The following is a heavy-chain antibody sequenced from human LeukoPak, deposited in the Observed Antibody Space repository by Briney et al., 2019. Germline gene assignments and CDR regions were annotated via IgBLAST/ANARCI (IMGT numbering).Heavy chain of an antibody. Sequence: PGGSLRLSCAASGFTFSSYAMSWVRQAPGKGLEWVSAIGGGITNTFYAASVEGRFTLSRDNSKNTLFLQMNSLRAEDTAVYFCATRGVGTTYYWGQGTLVTVSS. J-gene: IGHJ4*02. CDR2: IGGGITNT. CDR1: GFTFSSYA. D-gene: IGHD1/OR15-1a*01. V-gene: IGHV3-23*01. CDR3: ATRGVGTTYY.